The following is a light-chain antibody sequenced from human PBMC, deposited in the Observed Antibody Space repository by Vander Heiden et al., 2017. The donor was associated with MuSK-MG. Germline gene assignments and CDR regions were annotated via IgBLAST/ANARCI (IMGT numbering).Light chain of an antibody. Sequence: HSLLTQPPSASATPGQRVTISCSGSSSNIASNPVDWYQQLPGTAPKLLVDSNRQRPSGVPGRFSGSKSGTSASLAIAGLQSEDEAEYYWQSWDDGLTGYVFGGGTQVTVL. CDR2: SNR. CDR1: SSNIASNP. J-gene: IGLJ1*01. V-gene: IGLV1-44*01. CDR3: QSWDDGLTGYV.